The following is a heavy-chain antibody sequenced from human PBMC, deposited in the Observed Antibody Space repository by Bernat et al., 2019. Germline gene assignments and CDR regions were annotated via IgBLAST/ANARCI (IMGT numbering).Heavy chain of an antibody. V-gene: IGHV3-30*18. D-gene: IGHD6-13*01. CDR2: ISYDGSKK. Sequence: QVYLVESGGGVVQPGRSLRLSCAASGITFSRYGMHWVRQAPGKGLEWVAVISYDGSKKYYADSVKGRFTISRDNSKNTLYLQMNSLRAEDTAVYYCAKPSSSWGNYYYYGMDVWGQGTTVTVSS. CDR1: GITFSRYG. J-gene: IGHJ6*02. CDR3: AKPSSSWGNYYYYGMDV.